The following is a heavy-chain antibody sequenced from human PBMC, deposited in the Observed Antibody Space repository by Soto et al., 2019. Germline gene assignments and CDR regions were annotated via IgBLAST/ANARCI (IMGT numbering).Heavy chain of an antibody. J-gene: IGHJ6*02. D-gene: IGHD6-13*01. V-gene: IGHV5-51*01. CDR2: IYPADSNI. CDR3: ARRRWYGNDYYYNGMDV. Sequence: PGESLKISCKGSGYNFASHWIAWVRQMPGKGLQWMGIIYPADSNIRYSPSLQGQVTISADKSSSTAFLQWTSLKASDTAMYYCARRRWYGNDYYYNGMDVCGQGTTVTVSS. CDR1: GYNFASHW.